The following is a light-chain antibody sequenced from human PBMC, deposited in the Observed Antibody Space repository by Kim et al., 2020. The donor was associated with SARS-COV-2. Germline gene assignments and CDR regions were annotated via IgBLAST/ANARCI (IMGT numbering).Light chain of an antibody. CDR1: LSNVGSNV. J-gene: IGLJ3*02. Sequence: GQRVTIACSGSLSNVGSNVVNWYQQLPGTAPKLLMYSNDYRPSGVPDRFSGSKSGSSASLAISGLQSEDEADYYCAAWDDSLKVSVFGGGTQLTVL. CDR2: SND. V-gene: IGLV1-44*01. CDR3: AAWDDSLKVSV.